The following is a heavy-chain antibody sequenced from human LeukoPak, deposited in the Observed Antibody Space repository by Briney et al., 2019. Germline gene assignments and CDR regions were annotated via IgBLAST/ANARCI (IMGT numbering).Heavy chain of an antibody. D-gene: IGHD5-12*01. J-gene: IGHJ4*02. Sequence: PGGSLRLSCAASGFTFDDYAMHWVRQAPGKGLEWVSGISWNSGSIGYADSVKGRFAISRDNAKNSLYLQMNSLRAEDTALYYCAILVEMATIEDYWGQETLVTVSS. V-gene: IGHV3-9*01. CDR2: ISWNSGSI. CDR3: AILVEMATIEDY. CDR1: GFTFDDYA.